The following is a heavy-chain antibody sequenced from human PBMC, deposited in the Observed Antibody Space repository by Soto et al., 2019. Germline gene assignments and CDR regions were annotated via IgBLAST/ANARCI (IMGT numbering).Heavy chain of an antibody. CDR1: GFSLSSSGVG. Sequence: QITLKESGPTRVKPTQTLTLACTFSGFSLSSSGVGVGWIRQPPGKALEQLALIYWDDDKRYSPSLKSRLTITKDTSKHQVVLTMTNMDPVDTATYYCAHRAGLQGNWDGGYFDFWGQGALVTVSS. D-gene: IGHD1-1*01. CDR3: AHRAGLQGNWDGGYFDF. CDR2: IYWDDDK. J-gene: IGHJ4*02. V-gene: IGHV2-5*02.